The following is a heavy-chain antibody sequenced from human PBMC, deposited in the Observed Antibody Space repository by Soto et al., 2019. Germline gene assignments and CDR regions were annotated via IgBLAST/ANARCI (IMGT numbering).Heavy chain of an antibody. CDR3: ARLVGNSWLDS. D-gene: IGHD2-2*01. V-gene: IGHV6-1*01. Sequence: SQTLSLTCAISGDSVSTNSATGDWIRKSPSRGLEWLGRTYYRSKWYNDYAVSVKGRITINPDTSNNQFSLQLNSVTPDDTAVYYCARLVGNSWLDSWGQGTLVTVSS. J-gene: IGHJ5*01. CDR1: GDSVSTNSAT. CDR2: TYYRSKWYN.